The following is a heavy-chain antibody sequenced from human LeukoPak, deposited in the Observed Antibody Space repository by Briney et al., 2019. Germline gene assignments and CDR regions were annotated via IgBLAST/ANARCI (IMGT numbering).Heavy chain of an antibody. V-gene: IGHV3-30*02. CDR3: AKDQGNGYSSSWYSPFDY. J-gene: IGHJ4*02. Sequence: PGGSLRLSCAASGFTFSSYGMHWVRQAPGKGLEWVTFIRFDASNKFYADSVKGRFSISRDNSRNTLYLQMNSLRAEDTAVYYCAKDQGNGYSSSWYSPFDYWGQGTLVTVSS. CDR1: GFTFSSYG. CDR2: IRFDASNK. D-gene: IGHD6-13*01.